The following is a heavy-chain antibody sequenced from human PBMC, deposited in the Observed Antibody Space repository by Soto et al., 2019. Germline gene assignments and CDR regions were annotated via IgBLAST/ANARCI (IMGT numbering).Heavy chain of an antibody. CDR3: ARVHTPTVLRFLEWLLYKDYFDY. D-gene: IGHD3-3*01. J-gene: IGHJ4*02. CDR2: IIPILGIA. Sequence: SVKVSCKASGGTFSSYTISWVRQAPGQGLEWMGRIIPILGIANYAQKFQGRVTITADKSTSTAYMELSSLRSEDTAVYYCARVHTPTVLRFLEWLLYKDYFDYWGQGTLVTVSS. CDR1: GGTFSSYT. V-gene: IGHV1-69*02.